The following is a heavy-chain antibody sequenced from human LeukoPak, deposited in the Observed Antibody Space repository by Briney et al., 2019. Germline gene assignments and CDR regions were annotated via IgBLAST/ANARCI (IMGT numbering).Heavy chain of an antibody. Sequence: ASVKVSCKASGYTFTYYYIYWVRQAPGQGLEWMGLINPSGGSTRYAQNFQGRVTMTRDTSTSTVSMELSSLRFEDTAMYYCARGPYSSGRYGLDYWGQGTLVTVSS. CDR3: ARGPYSSGRYGLDY. CDR2: INPSGGST. CDR1: GYTFTYYY. D-gene: IGHD6-19*01. J-gene: IGHJ4*02. V-gene: IGHV1-46*01.